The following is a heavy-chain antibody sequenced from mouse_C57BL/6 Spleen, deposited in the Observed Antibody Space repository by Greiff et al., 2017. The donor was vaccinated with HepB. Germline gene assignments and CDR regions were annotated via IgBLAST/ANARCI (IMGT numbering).Heavy chain of an antibody. Sequence: EVKLMESGGGLVKPGGSLKLSCAASGFTFSDYGMHWVRQAPEKGLEWVAYISSGSSTIYYADTVKGRFTISRDNAKNTLFLQMTSLRSEDTAMYYCARETAQAKDYAMDYWGQGTSVTVSS. CDR1: GFTFSDYG. CDR2: ISSGSSTI. V-gene: IGHV5-17*01. J-gene: IGHJ4*01. D-gene: IGHD3-2*02. CDR3: ARETAQAKDYAMDY.